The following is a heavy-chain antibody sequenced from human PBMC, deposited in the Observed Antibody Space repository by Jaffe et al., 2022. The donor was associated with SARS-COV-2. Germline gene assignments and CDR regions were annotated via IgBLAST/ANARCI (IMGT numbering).Heavy chain of an antibody. CDR1: GFTFSIFG. D-gene: IGHD3-16*01. J-gene: IGHJ4*02. V-gene: IGHV3-23*04. CDR3: ANIWAGVRPFDY. CDR2: ISGSDGRT. Sequence: EVQLVESGGGLVQAGGSLRLSCTVSGFTFSIFGMSWVRQAPGRGLEWVSGISGSDGRTYYADSVKGRFSISRDNSKNTLYLQLDSLRVEDTALYYCANIWAGVRPFDYWGQGTLVTVSS.